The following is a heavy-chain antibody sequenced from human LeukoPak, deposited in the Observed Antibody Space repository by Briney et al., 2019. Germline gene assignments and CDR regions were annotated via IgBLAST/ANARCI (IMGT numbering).Heavy chain of an antibody. CDR3: AKRSGSYAWRRFDY. V-gene: IGHV3-23*01. CDR2: ISGSVGST. Sequence: GGSLRPSCAPPGFTFSTYALSWVRQAPGKGLEWVPRISGSVGSTNYADCVKGRFTISKDNSKNTLYLQMNSLRAEDTAVYYCAKRSGSYAWRRFDYWGQGTLVTVSS. J-gene: IGHJ4*02. CDR1: GFTFSTYA. D-gene: IGHD1-26*01.